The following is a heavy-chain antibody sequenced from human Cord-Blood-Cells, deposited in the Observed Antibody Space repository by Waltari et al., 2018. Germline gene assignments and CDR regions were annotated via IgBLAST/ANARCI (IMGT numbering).Heavy chain of an antibody. CDR2: IIPIFGTA. CDR3: ARTNRENIQLWSYTIDY. Sequence: QVQLVQSGAEVKKPGSSVKVSCKASGGTFSSYAISWVRQAPGQGLEWMGGIIPIFGTANYAQKFQGRVTITADESTSTAYMELSSLRSEDTAVYYCARTNRENIQLWSYTIDYWGQGTLVTVSS. CDR1: GGTFSSYA. V-gene: IGHV1-69*01. D-gene: IGHD5-18*01. J-gene: IGHJ4*02.